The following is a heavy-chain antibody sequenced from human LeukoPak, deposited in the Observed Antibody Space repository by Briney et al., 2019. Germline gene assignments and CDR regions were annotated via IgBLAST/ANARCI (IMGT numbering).Heavy chain of an antibody. CDR1: GYTFTSYG. CDR3: ARGNGDIVATIQRSSNWFDP. CDR2: INPNSGGT. D-gene: IGHD5-12*01. J-gene: IGHJ5*02. Sequence: GASVKVSCKASGYTFTSYGISWVRQAPGQGLEWMGWINPNSGGTNYAQRFQGRVTMTRDTSISTAYMELSRLRSDDTAVYYCARGNGDIVATIQRSSNWFDPWGQGTLVTVSS. V-gene: IGHV1-2*02.